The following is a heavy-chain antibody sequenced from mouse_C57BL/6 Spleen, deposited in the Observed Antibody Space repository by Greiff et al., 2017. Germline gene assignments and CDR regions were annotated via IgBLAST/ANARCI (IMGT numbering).Heavy chain of an antibody. CDR3: AFYYGYEDYYAMDY. D-gene: IGHD2-2*01. CDR1: GYAFRSSW. V-gene: IGHV1-82*01. Sequence: QVQLQQSGPELVKPGASVKISCKASGYAFRSSWMNWVKQRPGKGLEWIGRIYPGDGDTNYNGRFKGKATLTADKSSSTAYMQLSSLTSEDSAVYFFAFYYGYEDYYAMDYWGQGTSVTVSS. J-gene: IGHJ4*01. CDR2: IYPGDGDT.